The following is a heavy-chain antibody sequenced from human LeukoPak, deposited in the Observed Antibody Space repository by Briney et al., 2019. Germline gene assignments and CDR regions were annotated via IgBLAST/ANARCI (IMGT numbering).Heavy chain of an antibody. CDR2: ISGSGDNT. Sequence: GGSLRLSCAASGFTFSSYAMSWVRQAPGKGLEWVSGISGSGDNTYYADSVKGRFTISRDNAKNSLYLQMNSLRAEDTAVYYCASLLAGSDDYVWGSYRSKALNYWGQGTLVTVSS. CDR3: ASLLAGSDDYVWGSYRSKALNY. V-gene: IGHV3-23*01. D-gene: IGHD3-16*02. CDR1: GFTFSSYA. J-gene: IGHJ4*02.